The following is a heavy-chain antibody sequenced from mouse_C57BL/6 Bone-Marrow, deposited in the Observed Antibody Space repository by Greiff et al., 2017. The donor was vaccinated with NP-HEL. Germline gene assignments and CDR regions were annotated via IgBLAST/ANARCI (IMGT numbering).Heavy chain of an antibody. J-gene: IGHJ4*01. V-gene: IGHV5-17*01. CDR1: GFTFSDYG. Sequence: EVKLMESGGGLVKPGGSLKLSCAASGFTFSDYGMHWVRQAPEKGLEWVAYISSGSSTIYYEDTVKGRFTISRDNAKNTLFLQMTSLRSEDRAMYYCANLLWLRRDAMDYWGQGASVTVSS. CDR2: ISSGSSTI. CDR3: ANLLWLRRDAMDY. D-gene: IGHD2-2*01.